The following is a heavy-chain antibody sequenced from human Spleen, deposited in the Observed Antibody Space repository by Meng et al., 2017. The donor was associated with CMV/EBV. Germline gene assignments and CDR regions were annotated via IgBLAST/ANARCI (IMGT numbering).Heavy chain of an antibody. CDR1: GFTVSSNY. Sequence: GGSLRLSCAASGFTVSSNYMSWVRQAPGKGLEWVSVIYSGGSTYYADSVKGRFTISRDNSKNTLYLQMNSLRAEDTAVYYCARDGPLGINYGMDVWGQGTTVTVSS. CDR2: IYSGGST. CDR3: ARDGPLGINYGMDV. V-gene: IGHV3-66*02. J-gene: IGHJ6*02. D-gene: IGHD7-27*01.